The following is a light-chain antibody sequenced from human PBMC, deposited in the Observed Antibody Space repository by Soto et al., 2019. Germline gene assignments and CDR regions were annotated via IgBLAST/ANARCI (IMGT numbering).Light chain of an antibody. V-gene: IGKV1-27*01. CDR2: GIS. CDR1: QTFTTH. J-gene: IGKJ5*01. Sequence: QMTQSPSSLSASVGDRVTITCRASQTFTTHFGWYQQKPGKVPKLLSRGISTLQSGVQSRFSGSGYWTEFTLTISNLQPEDLATYYCQQANRLPVTFGQGTRLRL. CDR3: QQANRLPVT.